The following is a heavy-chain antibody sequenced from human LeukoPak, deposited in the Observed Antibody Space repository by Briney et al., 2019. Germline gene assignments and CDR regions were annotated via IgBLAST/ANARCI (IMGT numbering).Heavy chain of an antibody. CDR2: ISGSGGST. V-gene: IGHV3-23*01. J-gene: IGHJ4*02. D-gene: IGHD2-2*01. CDR3: AKDLLGYQTGGY. Sequence: GGSLRLSCAASGFTFSSYAMSWVRQAPGKVLEWVSAISGSGGSTYYADSVKGRFTISRDNSKNTLYLQMNSLRAEDTAVYYCAKDLLGYQTGGYWGQGTLVTVSS. CDR1: GFTFSSYA.